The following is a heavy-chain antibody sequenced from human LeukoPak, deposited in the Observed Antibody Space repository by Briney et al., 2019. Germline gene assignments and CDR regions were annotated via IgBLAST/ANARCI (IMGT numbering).Heavy chain of an antibody. V-gene: IGHV3-23*01. CDR1: GFTFSSYA. J-gene: IGHJ4*02. CDR3: AREGSYGDSDY. D-gene: IGHD5-18*01. Sequence: GGFLRLSCAASGFTFSSYAMSWVRQAPGKGLEWVSAISGSGGSTYYADSVKGRFTISRDNSKNTLYLQMGSLRAEDMAVYYCAREGSYGDSDYWGQGTLVTVSS. CDR2: ISGSGGST.